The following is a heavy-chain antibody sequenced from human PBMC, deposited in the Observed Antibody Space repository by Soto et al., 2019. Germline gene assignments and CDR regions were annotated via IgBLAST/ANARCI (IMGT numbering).Heavy chain of an antibody. CDR3: AKGGIFGYYYYGMDV. Sequence: QVQLVESGGGVVQPGRSLRLSCAASGFTFSSYGMHWVRQAPGKGLEWVAVISYDGSNKYYADSVKGRFTISRDNSKNTLYLQMNSLRAEDTAVYYCAKGGIFGYYYYGMDVWGQGTTVTVSS. CDR2: ISYDGSNK. V-gene: IGHV3-30*18. CDR1: GFTFSSYG. J-gene: IGHJ6*02. D-gene: IGHD3-10*02.